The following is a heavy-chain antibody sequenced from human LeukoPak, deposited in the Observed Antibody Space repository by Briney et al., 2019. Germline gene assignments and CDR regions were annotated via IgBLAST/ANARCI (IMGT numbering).Heavy chain of an antibody. CDR3: ASYGSGSYSGFDY. CDR2: VNHSGST. Sequence: PSETLSLTCIVSDGSIRSSFWWRWVRQPPGKGLEWIGEVNHSGSTSYNPSLKSRVTISVDTSKNQFSLKLSSVTAADTALYYCASYGSGSYSGFDYWGQGTLVTVSS. D-gene: IGHD3-10*01. CDR1: DGSIRSSFW. J-gene: IGHJ4*02. V-gene: IGHV4-4*02.